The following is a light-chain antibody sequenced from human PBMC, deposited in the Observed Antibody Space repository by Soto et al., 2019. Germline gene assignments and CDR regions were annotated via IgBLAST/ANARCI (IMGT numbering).Light chain of an antibody. CDR3: QQRSNWS. V-gene: IGKV3-11*01. Sequence: VLTQSPATLSLSLGERATLSCMASQSVGSYLAWYQQKTGQAPRLLIYDASNRATDIPARFSGSGSGTDFTLTISSLEPEDSAVYYCQQRSNWSCGQGTRLEIK. CDR1: QSVGSY. CDR2: DAS. J-gene: IGKJ5*01.